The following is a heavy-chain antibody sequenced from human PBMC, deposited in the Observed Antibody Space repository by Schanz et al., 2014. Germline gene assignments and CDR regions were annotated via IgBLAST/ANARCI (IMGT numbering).Heavy chain of an antibody. CDR1: GYTFTSYG. CDR3: ARDRRRYCSTASCLHDNWFDP. D-gene: IGHD2-2*01. J-gene: IGHJ5*02. Sequence: QVHLVQSGAEVKKPGASVKVSCKASGYTFTSYGISWVRQAPGQGLEWMGWISPYNGNTNYAQKLQGRVPMTADTSTSTAYMDLRSLRSDDTAVYYCARDRRRYCSTASCLHDNWFDPWGQGTLVIVSS. CDR2: ISPYNGNT. V-gene: IGHV1-18*01.